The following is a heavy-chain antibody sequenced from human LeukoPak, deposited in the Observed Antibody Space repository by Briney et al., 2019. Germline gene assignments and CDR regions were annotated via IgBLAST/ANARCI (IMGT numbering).Heavy chain of an antibody. Sequence: SETLSLTCAVSGYSISSDNYWVWIRQPPGKGLEWIGSIYYSGNTYYNSSLESRVTISVDASDKQFSLELTSVTAADTAVYYCARPRSLAAPSSWFDPWGQGTLVIVSS. D-gene: IGHD3-10*01. CDR2: IYYSGNT. CDR3: ARPRSLAAPSSWFDP. CDR1: GYSISSDNY. J-gene: IGHJ5*02. V-gene: IGHV4-38-2*01.